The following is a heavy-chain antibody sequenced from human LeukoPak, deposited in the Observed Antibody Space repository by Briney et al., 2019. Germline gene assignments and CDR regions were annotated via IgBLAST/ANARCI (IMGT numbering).Heavy chain of an antibody. D-gene: IGHD6-13*01. CDR2: ISSSSSYI. Sequence: GGSLRLSCAASGFXFSSYSINWVRQAPGKGLEWVSSISSSSSYIYYADSVKGRFTISRDNAKNSLYLQMNSLRAEDTAVYYCARAAAGTGNWFDPWGQGTLVTVSS. V-gene: IGHV3-21*01. CDR1: GFXFSSYS. J-gene: IGHJ5*02. CDR3: ARAAAGTGNWFDP.